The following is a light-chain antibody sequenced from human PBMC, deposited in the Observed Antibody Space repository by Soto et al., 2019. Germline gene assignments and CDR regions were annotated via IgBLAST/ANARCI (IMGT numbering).Light chain of an antibody. V-gene: IGKV3-20*01. CDR1: QSVSNNY. Sequence: EIVLTQSPGTLSLSPGERATLSCMASQSVSNNYLAWYQQKPGQAPRLLIYGASNRATCIPDRFSGSGSGTDFTLTISRLQPEDFAVYFCQQSGNSPLTFGQGTRLEIK. J-gene: IGKJ5*01. CDR3: QQSGNSPLT. CDR2: GAS.